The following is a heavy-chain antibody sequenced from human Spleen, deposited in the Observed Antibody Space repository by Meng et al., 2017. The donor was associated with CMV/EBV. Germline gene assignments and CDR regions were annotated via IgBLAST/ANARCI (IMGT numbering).Heavy chain of an antibody. CDR2: IYGGGST. Sequence: LSCAASGFTVSSNYMSWVRQAPGKGLEWVSVIYGGGSTYYADSVKGRFTISRDNSKNTLYLQMNSLRAEDTAVYYSARDLEGRWFDPWGQGTLVTVSS. CDR1: GFTVSSNY. CDR3: ARDLEGRWFDP. V-gene: IGHV3-53*01. D-gene: IGHD1-1*01. J-gene: IGHJ5*02.